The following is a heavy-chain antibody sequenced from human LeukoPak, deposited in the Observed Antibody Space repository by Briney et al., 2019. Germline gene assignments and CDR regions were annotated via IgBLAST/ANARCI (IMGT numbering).Heavy chain of an antibody. CDR1: GFTFSSYG. CDR3: ATGDWAVDESIGGT. V-gene: IGHV3-30*02. CDR2: IRYDGSNK. D-gene: IGHD3/OR15-3a*01. Sequence: GGSLRLSCAASGFTFSSYGMHWVRQAPGKGLEWVAFIRYDGSNKYYADSVKGRFTISRDDSKNTLYLRMNSLRAEDTAVYYCATGDWAVDESIGGTWGQGTLVTVSS. J-gene: IGHJ4*02.